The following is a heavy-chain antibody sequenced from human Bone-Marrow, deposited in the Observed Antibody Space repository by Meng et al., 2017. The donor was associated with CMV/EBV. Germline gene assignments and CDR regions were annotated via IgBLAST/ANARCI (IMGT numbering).Heavy chain of an antibody. J-gene: IGHJ4*02. CDR1: GAPFSGYG. D-gene: IGHD1-26*01. CDR3: APGFRSWSGSYSS. CDR2: ITHSGST. V-gene: IGHV4-34*01. Sequence: QVPLQQWGAGLVKPSETLALTCGGYGAPFSGYGGGVRQPPGKGLEWIGEITHSGSTNYNVSLKSRVTISIDTSKNQFSLKLSSVTATDTAVYYCAPGFRSWSGSYSSWGQGTLVTVSS.